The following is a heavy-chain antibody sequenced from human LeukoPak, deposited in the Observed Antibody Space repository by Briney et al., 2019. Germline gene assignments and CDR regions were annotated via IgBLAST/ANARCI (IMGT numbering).Heavy chain of an antibody. V-gene: IGHV4-4*07. J-gene: IGHJ5*02. CDR3: ARGSRYCSSTTCLNWFDP. CDR1: GGSISSYY. CDR2: IHTSGST. Sequence: PSETLSLTCTVSGGSISSYYWSWIRQPAGKGLEWIGRIHTSGSTNYNPSLKSRVTMSVDTSKNQFSLKLSSVTAADTAVYYCARGSRYCSSTTCLNWFDPWGQGTLVTVSS. D-gene: IGHD2-2*01.